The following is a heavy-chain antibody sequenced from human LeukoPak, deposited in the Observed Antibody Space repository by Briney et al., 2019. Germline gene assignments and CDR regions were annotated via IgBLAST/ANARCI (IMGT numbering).Heavy chain of an antibody. J-gene: IGHJ4*02. Sequence: GGSLRLSCAASGFTVSSNYTSWVRQAPGKGLEWVSVIYSGGSTYYADSVKGRFTISRDNSKNTLYLQMNSQRAEDTAVYYCARGGLVGGFFFDYWGQGTLVTVSS. V-gene: IGHV3-53*01. D-gene: IGHD2-8*02. CDR3: ARGGLVGGFFFDY. CDR1: GFTVSSNY. CDR2: IYSGGST.